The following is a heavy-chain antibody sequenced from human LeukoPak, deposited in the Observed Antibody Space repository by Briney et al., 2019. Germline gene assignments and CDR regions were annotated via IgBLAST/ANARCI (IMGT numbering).Heavy chain of an antibody. CDR2: ISSTSSTK. D-gene: IGHD3-10*01. CDR1: EFTFSDYY. Sequence: GGSLRLSCAASEFTFSDYYMSWIRQAPGKGLAWVSYISSTSSTKYYADSVKGRFTISRDNAKNSLYLQMNSLRAEDTAVYYCARDRSPGNFDYWGQGTLVTVSS. V-gene: IGHV3-11*04. J-gene: IGHJ4*02. CDR3: ARDRSPGNFDY.